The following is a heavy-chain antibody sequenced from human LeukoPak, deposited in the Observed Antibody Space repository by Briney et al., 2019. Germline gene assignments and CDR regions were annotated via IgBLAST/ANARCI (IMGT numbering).Heavy chain of an antibody. J-gene: IGHJ4*01. CDR2: INTYNSNT. V-gene: IGHV1-18*01. CDR1: GYTFNSYG. Sequence: GASVTVSFKASGYTFNSYGITWVRQAPGQGLEWMGWINTYNSNTNYAQKLQGRVTMTRDPFTSTVYMELRSLRSDDTAVYYCARGRENHYWGHGSRVTVSS. CDR3: ARGRENHY. D-gene: IGHD1-26*01.